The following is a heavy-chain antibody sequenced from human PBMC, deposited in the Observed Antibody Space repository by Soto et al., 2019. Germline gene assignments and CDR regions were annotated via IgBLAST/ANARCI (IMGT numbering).Heavy chain of an antibody. Sequence: EVQLVESGGGLVQPGGSLRLSCAASGFTFRGSAIHWVRQASGKGLEWVGRIRSKANSYATAYAASVKGRFTISRDDSKNTAYLQMNSLKTEDTAGYYCTIRLVRSSGWYYFDYWGQGTLVTVSS. CDR3: TIRLVRSSGWYYFDY. D-gene: IGHD6-19*01. J-gene: IGHJ4*02. CDR1: GFTFRGSA. V-gene: IGHV3-73*02. CDR2: IRSKANSYAT.